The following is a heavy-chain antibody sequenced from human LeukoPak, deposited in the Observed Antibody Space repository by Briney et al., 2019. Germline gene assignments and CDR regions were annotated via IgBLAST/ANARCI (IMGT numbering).Heavy chain of an antibody. J-gene: IGHJ4*02. CDR1: GFTFSSYA. CDR3: ATLNPAIVVLPKSDY. V-gene: IGHV3-23*01. CDR2: ISGSGGST. D-gene: IGHD2-2*01. Sequence: GGSLRLSCAASGFTFSSYAMSWVRQAPGKGLEWVSAISGSGGSTYYADSVKGRFTISRDNSKNTLYLQMNSLRAEDTAVYYCATLNPAIVVLPKSDYWGQGTLVTVSS.